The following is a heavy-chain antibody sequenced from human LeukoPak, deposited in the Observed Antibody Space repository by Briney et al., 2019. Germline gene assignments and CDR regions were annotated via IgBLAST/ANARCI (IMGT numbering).Heavy chain of an antibody. Sequence: GASVKVSCKASGYTFTSYDINWVRQATGQGLEWMGCMNPNSGNTGYAQKFQGRVTMTRNTSISTAYMELSSLRSEDTAVYYCARTMVRGVISAYDYGMDVWGQGTTVTVSS. V-gene: IGHV1-8*01. CDR1: GYTFTSYD. D-gene: IGHD3-10*01. CDR2: MNPNSGNT. J-gene: IGHJ6*02. CDR3: ARTMVRGVISAYDYGMDV.